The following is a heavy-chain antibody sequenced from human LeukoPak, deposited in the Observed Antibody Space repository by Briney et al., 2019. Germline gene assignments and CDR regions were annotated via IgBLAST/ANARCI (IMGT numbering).Heavy chain of an antibody. CDR3: ARDKYGDYDSWFDP. J-gene: IGHJ5*02. Sequence: PGGSLRLSCAASGFTFSTYGMTWVRQAPGKGLEWVSSISSSSSYIYYADSVKGRFTISRDNAKNSLYLQMNSLRAEDTAVYYCARDKYGDYDSWFDPWGQGTLVTVSS. CDR1: GFTFSTYG. CDR2: ISSSSSYI. D-gene: IGHD4-17*01. V-gene: IGHV3-21*01.